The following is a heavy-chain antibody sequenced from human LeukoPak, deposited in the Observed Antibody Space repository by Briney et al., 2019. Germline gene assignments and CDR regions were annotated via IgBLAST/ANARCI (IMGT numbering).Heavy chain of an antibody. J-gene: IGHJ6*03. Sequence: SETLSLTCAVYGGSLSDYYWSWIRQPPGKGLEWIGEINHSGSTNYNPSLKSRVTISVATSNNQFSLKLSAVTAADTAVIYWXXXXXXXXXXALRHYYYYYMDVWGKGTTVTISS. CDR2: INHSGST. CDR1: GGSLSDYY. V-gene: IGHV4-34*01. CDR3: XXXXXXXXXXALRHYYYYYMDV.